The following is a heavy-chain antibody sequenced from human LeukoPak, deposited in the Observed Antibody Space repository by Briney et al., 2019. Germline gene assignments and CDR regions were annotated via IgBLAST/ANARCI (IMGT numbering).Heavy chain of an antibody. V-gene: IGHV1-69*05. CDR2: IIPIFSTA. Sequence: GASVKVSCKASGGTFSSYAISWVRQAPGQGLEWMGGIIPIFSTANYAQKFQGRVTITTDESTSTAYMELSSLRSEDTAVYYCAREEMDIVVVPAAPSGFDPWGQGTLVTVSS. D-gene: IGHD2-2*03. J-gene: IGHJ5*02. CDR3: AREEMDIVVVPAAPSGFDP. CDR1: GGTFSSYA.